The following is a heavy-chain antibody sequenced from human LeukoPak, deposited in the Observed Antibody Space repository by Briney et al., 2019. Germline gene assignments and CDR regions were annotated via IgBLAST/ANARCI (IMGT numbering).Heavy chain of an antibody. J-gene: IGHJ4*02. D-gene: IGHD2-2*02. CDR1: GDTFNNYA. CDR3: ARDGRGIPVAIGYFDQ. CDR2: IVPSFGTT. V-gene: IGHV1-69*13. Sequence: ASVKVSCKYSGDTFNNYAFGWVRQAPGQGGEGMGGIVPSFGTTKYAQRMQGRLMMTLDESTSAVNMEMRRQTSEDTAVYYCARDGRGIPVAIGYFDQCGQGTLFTVSS.